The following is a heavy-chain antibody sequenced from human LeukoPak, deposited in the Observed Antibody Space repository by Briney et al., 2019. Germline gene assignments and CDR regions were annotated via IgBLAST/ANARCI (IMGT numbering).Heavy chain of an antibody. CDR1: GFTFSSYW. V-gene: IGHV3-7*01. CDR2: IKQDGSEK. D-gene: IGHD4-17*01. CDR3: ARRRPTVTTDYFDY. J-gene: IGHJ4*02. Sequence: GGSLRLSCAASGFTFSSYWMSWVRQAPGKGLEWVGNIKQDGSEKYYVDSVKGRFTISRDNVKNSLYLQMNSLRAEDTAVYYCARRRPTVTTDYFDYWGQGTLVTVSS.